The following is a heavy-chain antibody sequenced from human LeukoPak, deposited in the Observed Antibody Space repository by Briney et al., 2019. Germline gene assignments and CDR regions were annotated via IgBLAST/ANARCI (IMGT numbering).Heavy chain of an antibody. CDR2: IYYSGST. CDR3: ARMGRTTVTTIWFDP. CDR1: GGSISSYC. J-gene: IGHJ5*02. D-gene: IGHD4-17*01. Sequence: PSETLSLTCTVSGGSISSYCWSWIRQPPGKGLEWIGYIYYSGSTNYNPSLKSRVTISVDTSKNQFSLKLSSVTAADTAVYYCARMGRTTVTTIWFDPWGQGTLVTVSS. V-gene: IGHV4-59*01.